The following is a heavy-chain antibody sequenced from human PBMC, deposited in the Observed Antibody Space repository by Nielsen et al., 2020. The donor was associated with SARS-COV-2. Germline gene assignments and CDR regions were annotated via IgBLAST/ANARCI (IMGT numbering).Heavy chain of an antibody. V-gene: IGHV4-59*13. CDR1: GGSISSYY. Sequence: SETLSLTCTVSGGSISSYYWSWIRQPPGKGLEWIGSISYSGSTNYNPSLKSRVTISVDTSNNQFSLKLSSVTAADTAVYYCARDDDNWGSLAYWGQGTLVTVSS. CDR3: ARDDDNWGSLAY. CDR2: ISYSGST. J-gene: IGHJ4*02. D-gene: IGHD7-27*01.